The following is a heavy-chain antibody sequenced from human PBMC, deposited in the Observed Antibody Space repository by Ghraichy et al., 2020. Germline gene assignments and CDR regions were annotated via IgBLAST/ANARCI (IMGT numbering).Heavy chain of an antibody. J-gene: IGHJ3*01. D-gene: IGHD2-15*01. CDR2: ITTSSSYI. Sequence: SCAASGFTFISYTMSWVRQAPGKGLEGVSSITTSSSYIYYADSVKGRFTVSRDNANNSLYLQMSSLRAEDTAVYYCARDIGYCSGGRCFADTFDFWGQGTMVTVSS. CDR3: ARDIGYCSGGRCFADTFDF. CDR1: GFTFISYT. V-gene: IGHV3-21*01.